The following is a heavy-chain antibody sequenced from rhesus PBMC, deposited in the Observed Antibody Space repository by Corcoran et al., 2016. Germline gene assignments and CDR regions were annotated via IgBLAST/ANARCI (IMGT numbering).Heavy chain of an antibody. CDR2: IYGSGGGT. D-gene: IGHD1-20*01. CDR3: AREGAGTALFFD. Sequence: QVQLQESGPGVVKPSETLSLTCAVSGGSISDDYYWSWIRQPPGKGLEWIWYIYGSGGGTNYNPSRKHRVTFSIDTSKNQFSLHLSSVTAADTAVYYCAREGAGTALFFDWGQGVLVTVSS. J-gene: IGHJ4*01. CDR1: GGSISDDYY. V-gene: IGHV4-106*01.